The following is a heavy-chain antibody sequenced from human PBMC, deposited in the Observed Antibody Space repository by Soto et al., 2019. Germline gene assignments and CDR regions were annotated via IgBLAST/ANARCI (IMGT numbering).Heavy chain of an antibody. CDR3: AREVDTAMVVEFGY. CDR1: GFTLSSYW. V-gene: IGHV3-7*01. D-gene: IGHD5-18*01. CDR2: IKQDGSEK. J-gene: IGHJ4*02. Sequence: GGPRRRSCATSGFTLSSYWMSWVRQAPGKGLEWVANIKQDGSEKYYVDSVKGRFTISRDNAKNSLYLQMNSLRAEDTAVYYCAREVDTAMVVEFGYWGQGTLVTVS.